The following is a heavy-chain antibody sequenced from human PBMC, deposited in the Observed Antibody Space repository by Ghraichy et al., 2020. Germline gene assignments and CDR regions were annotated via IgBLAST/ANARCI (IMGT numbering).Heavy chain of an antibody. CDR2: ISSSSS. J-gene: IGHJ6*02. CDR3: ARASYYGMDV. V-gene: IGHV3-21*01. Sequence: GESLNISCAASGFTFSAYNMNWVRQAPGKGLEWVSSISSSSSYADSVKGRFTISRDNAKKSLYLQMNSLRAEDTAVYYCARASYYGMDVWGQGTTVTVSS. CDR1: GFTFSAYN.